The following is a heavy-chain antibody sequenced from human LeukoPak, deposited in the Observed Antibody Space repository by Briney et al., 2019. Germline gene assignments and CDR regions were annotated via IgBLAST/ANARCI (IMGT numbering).Heavy chain of an antibody. V-gene: IGHV3-23*01. CDR3: AKHSNLDYDRASDY. Sequence: PGGSLRLSCAASGFTFSSNVMTWVRQAPGKGLEWVSTIGRVDTNTFYADSVKGRFTISRDNSKSTLYLQMNSLRAEDTAFYYCAKHSNLDYDRASDYWGQGTLVTVSS. CDR1: GFTFSSNV. J-gene: IGHJ4*02. CDR2: IGRVDTNT. D-gene: IGHD3-16*01.